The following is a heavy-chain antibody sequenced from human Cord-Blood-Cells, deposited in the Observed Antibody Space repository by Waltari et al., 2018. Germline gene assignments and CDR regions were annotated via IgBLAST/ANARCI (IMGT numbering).Heavy chain of an antibody. D-gene: IGHD6-6*01. Sequence: QVQLVQSGAEVKKPGASVKVSCKASGYTFTGYYMHWVRQAPGQGLEWMGWINPNSGGTNYAKKFQGRVTMTRDTSISTAYMELSRLRSDDTAVYYCARDRKAARPLDYWGQGTLVTVSS. J-gene: IGHJ4*02. CDR2: INPNSGGT. CDR3: ARDRKAARPLDY. CDR1: GYTFTGYY. V-gene: IGHV1-2*02.